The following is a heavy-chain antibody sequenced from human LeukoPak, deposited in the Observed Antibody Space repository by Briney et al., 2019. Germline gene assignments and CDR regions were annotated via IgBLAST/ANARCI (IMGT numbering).Heavy chain of an antibody. D-gene: IGHD6-19*01. CDR3: AKSVGWVKYYFDY. V-gene: IGHV3-23*01. CDR1: GITFNNYD. Sequence: GGSLRLSCAASGITFNNYDMSWVRQAPGKGLEWVADISGSGGVTHYADSVKGLFTISRDNSKNTLYLQMNSLRAEDTAVYYCAKSVGWVKYYFDYWGQGTLVTVSS. J-gene: IGHJ4*02. CDR2: ISGSGGVT.